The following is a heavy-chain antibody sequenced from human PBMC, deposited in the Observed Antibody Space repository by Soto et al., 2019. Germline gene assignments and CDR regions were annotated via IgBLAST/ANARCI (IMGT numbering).Heavy chain of an antibody. CDR3: VKDHPALEY. J-gene: IGHJ4*01. V-gene: IGHV3-64D*06. CDR2: IRSDGDRI. Sequence: EVQLVESGGGLVQPGGSLRLTCSASGFTFSDYAMHWVRQVPGKGLEYVSVIRSDGDRIYYADSVKGRFTISRDNSKNALFLQMNSLRTEDTAMCYCVKDHPALEYWGHGTLVTVSS. CDR1: GFTFSDYA.